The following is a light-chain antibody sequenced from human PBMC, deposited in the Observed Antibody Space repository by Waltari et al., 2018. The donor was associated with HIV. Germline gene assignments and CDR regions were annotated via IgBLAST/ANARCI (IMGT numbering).Light chain of an antibody. V-gene: IGKV1-27*01. CDR3: QNYDSAPRT. Sequence: DIQLTQSPSSLSASVGDRVTLTCRASQDISNYLGWYQQKPGKVPTLLILAASTLQSGVPSRFSGSGSGSYFTLTISSLQPEDVATYYCQNYDSAPRTFGQGTKVEIK. CDR2: AAS. J-gene: IGKJ1*01. CDR1: QDISNY.